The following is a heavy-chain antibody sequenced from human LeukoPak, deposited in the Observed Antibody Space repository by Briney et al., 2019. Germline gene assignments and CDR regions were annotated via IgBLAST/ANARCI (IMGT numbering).Heavy chain of an antibody. V-gene: IGHV3-30*02. CDR3: AKSSYYYDSSGYYYSYFDY. CDR1: GFTFSSYG. Sequence: GGSLRLSCAASGFTFSSYGTHWVRQAPGKGLEWVAFIRYDGSNKYYAASVKGRFTISRDNSKNTLYLQMNSLRAEDTAVYYCAKSSYYYDSSGYYYSYFDYWGQGTLVTVSS. CDR2: IRYDGSNK. J-gene: IGHJ4*02. D-gene: IGHD3-22*01.